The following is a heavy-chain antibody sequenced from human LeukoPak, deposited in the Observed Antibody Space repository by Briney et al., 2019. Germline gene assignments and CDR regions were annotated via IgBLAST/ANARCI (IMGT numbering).Heavy chain of an antibody. CDR3: ARRDGLDDYGDYDLEAFDI. Sequence: GGSLRLSCAASGFTFSSYSMNWVRQAPGKGLEWVSSMSSSSSYIYYADSVKGRFTISRDNAKNSLYLQMNSLRAEDTAVYYCARRDGLDDYGDYDLEAFDIWGQGTMVTVSS. D-gene: IGHD4-17*01. V-gene: IGHV3-21*01. CDR2: MSSSSSYI. CDR1: GFTFSSYS. J-gene: IGHJ3*02.